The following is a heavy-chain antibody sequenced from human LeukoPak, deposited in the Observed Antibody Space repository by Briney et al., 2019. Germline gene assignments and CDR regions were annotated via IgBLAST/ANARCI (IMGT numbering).Heavy chain of an antibody. CDR2: IYSGGNT. CDR3: ARRAGAYSHPYDY. D-gene: IGHD4/OR15-4a*01. CDR1: GFTVSSNS. J-gene: IGHJ4*02. Sequence: PGGSLRLSCTVSGFTVSSNSMSWVRQAPGKGLGWVSFIYSGGNTHYSDSLKGRFTISRDNSKNTLYLQMNSLRVEDTAVYYCARRAGAYSHPYDYWGQGTLVTVSS. V-gene: IGHV3-53*01.